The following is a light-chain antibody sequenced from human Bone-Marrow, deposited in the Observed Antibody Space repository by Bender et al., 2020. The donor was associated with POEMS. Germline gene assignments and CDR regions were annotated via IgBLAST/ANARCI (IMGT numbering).Light chain of an antibody. CDR2: EDT. CDR3: YSTDSSDIHNV. Sequence: SYVLTQPPSVSVAPGETARLTCGGSNIGTNSVHWYQQKPGQAPVLVIYEDTKRPSGIPERFSGSSSGATATLIISGAQVEDEADYYCYSTDSSDIHNVFGGGTRVTVL. V-gene: IGLV3-10*01. CDR1: IGTNS. J-gene: IGLJ3*02.